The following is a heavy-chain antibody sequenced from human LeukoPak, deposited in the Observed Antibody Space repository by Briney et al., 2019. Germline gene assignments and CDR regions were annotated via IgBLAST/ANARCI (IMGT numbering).Heavy chain of an antibody. D-gene: IGHD6-6*01. V-gene: IGHV1-18*01. Sequence: ASVKVSCKASGYPFPSYDISWVRQAPGQGLERMGRINSYSGNTKYVQNLQGRVTMTTDTSTSTTYMELRSLRSDDTAVYYCARDIAARFDSWGQGTLVTVSS. J-gene: IGHJ4*02. CDR1: GYPFPSYD. CDR3: ARDIAARFDS. CDR2: INSYSGNT.